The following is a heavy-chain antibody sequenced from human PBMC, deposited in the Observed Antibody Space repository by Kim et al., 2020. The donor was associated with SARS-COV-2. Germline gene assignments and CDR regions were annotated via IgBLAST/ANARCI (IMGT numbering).Heavy chain of an antibody. J-gene: IGHJ6*01. CDR3: ARGSGSGWYLSYYYYGM. Sequence: GGSLRLSCAASGFTFSSYAMHWVRQAPGKGLEWVAVISYDGSNKYYVDSVKGRFTISRDNSKNTLYLQMNSLRAEDTAVYYCARGSGSGWYLSYYYYGM. D-gene: IGHD6-19*01. CDR2: ISYDGSNK. V-gene: IGHV3-30*04. CDR1: GFTFSSYA.